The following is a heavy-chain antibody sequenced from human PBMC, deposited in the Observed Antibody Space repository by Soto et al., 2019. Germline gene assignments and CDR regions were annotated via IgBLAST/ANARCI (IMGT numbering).Heavy chain of an antibody. J-gene: IGHJ6*03. V-gene: IGHV6-1*01. D-gene: IGHD2-2*01. CDR2: TYYRSKWYN. CDR1: GDSVSSNSAA. CDR3: ARDLIVVVPAAQGGYYYYYMDV. Sequence: QVQLQQSGPGLVKPSQTLSLTCAISGDSVSSNSAAWNWIRQSPSRGLEWLGRTYYRSKWYNDYALSVQSRIPINPDTSKNQFSLQLNSVTPDDTAVYYCARDLIVVVPAAQGGYYYYYMDVWGKGTTVTVSS.